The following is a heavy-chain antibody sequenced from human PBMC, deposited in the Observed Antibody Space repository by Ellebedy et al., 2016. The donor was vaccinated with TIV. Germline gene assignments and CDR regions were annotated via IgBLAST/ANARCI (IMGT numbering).Heavy chain of an antibody. Sequence: GESLKISCAASGFSFSSYAMSWVRQAPGKGLEWVSGIVGSGGSRYADSVKGRFTISRDNSKGTLDLQMSSLRAEDTAVYYCAKDRTPGDGYWVFDFWGQGTLVTVST. J-gene: IGHJ4*02. CDR2: IVGSGGSR. V-gene: IGHV3-23*01. D-gene: IGHD5-18*01. CDR3: AKDRTPGDGYWVFDF. CDR1: GFSFSSYA.